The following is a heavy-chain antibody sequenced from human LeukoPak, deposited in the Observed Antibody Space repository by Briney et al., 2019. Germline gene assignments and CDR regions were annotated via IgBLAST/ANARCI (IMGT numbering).Heavy chain of an antibody. Sequence: PGGSLRLSCAASGFTFSRYGMSWVRQAPGKGLEWVSGINWNGGSTGYADSVKGRFTISRDNAKNSLYLQMNSLRAEDTALYYCARGADGAVIDYYYYMDVWGKGTTVTVSS. CDR1: GFTFSRYG. CDR2: INWNGGST. V-gene: IGHV3-20*04. D-gene: IGHD5-24*01. J-gene: IGHJ6*03. CDR3: ARGADGAVIDYYYYMDV.